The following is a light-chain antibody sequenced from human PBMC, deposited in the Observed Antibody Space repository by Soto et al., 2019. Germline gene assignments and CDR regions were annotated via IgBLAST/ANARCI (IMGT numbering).Light chain of an antibody. CDR2: GTS. J-gene: IGKJ3*01. CDR3: HQYGNSPLT. CDR1: QNVYSNF. Sequence: ETVLTQSPGTLSLSPGDRATLSCRANQNVYSNFVGWYQQRPGQAPRLLIYGTSTRATDIPDRFSGSGSGTDFTLTISRLEPDDFAVYFCHQYGNSPLTFGPGTKVDF. V-gene: IGKV3-20*01.